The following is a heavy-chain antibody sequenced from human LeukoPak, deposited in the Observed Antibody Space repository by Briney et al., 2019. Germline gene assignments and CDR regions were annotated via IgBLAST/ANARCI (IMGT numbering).Heavy chain of an antibody. J-gene: IGHJ4*02. CDR2: INHSGST. CDR1: GFPFSTYA. Sequence: GSLRLSCAASGFPFSTYAMSWIRQPPGKGLEWIGEINHSGSTNYNPSLKSRVTISVDTSKNQFSLKLSSVTAADTAVYYCARAKAYDYVWGSYRSCFDYWGQGTLVTVSS. D-gene: IGHD3-16*02. CDR3: ARAKAYDYVWGSYRSCFDY. V-gene: IGHV4-34*01.